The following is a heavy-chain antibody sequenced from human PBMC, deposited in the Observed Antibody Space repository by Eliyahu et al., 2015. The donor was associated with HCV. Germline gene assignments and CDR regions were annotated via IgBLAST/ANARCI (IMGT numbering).Heavy chain of an antibody. V-gene: IGHV3-33*01. J-gene: IGHJ4*02. Sequence: QVQLVESGGGVVQPGXSLRLSCAAXGFTFRSYGMHWVRQAPGKGLEWVAVIWYDGSNKYYADSVKGRFTISRDNSKNTLFLQMNSLRAEDTAVYFCARGSGYYSTEFEYWGQGTLVTVSS. D-gene: IGHD3-22*01. CDR2: IWYDGSNK. CDR1: GFTFRSYG. CDR3: ARGSGYYSTEFEY.